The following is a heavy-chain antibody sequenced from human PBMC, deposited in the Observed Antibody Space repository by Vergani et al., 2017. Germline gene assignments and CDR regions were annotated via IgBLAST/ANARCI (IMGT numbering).Heavy chain of an antibody. V-gene: IGHV3-11*04. CDR1: GFSFSDHY. J-gene: IGHJ3*02. Sequence: QVQLVESGGGLVKPGGSLRLSCAASGFSFSDHYMTWIRQAPGKGLEWVSYISNSGNTIEYADSVKGRFSISRDNAKSSLFLQMDSLRAEDTAVYYCARVGQGLELYDAFDIWGQGTMVTVSS. CDR2: ISNSGNTI. CDR3: ARVGQGLELYDAFDI. D-gene: IGHD1-7*01.